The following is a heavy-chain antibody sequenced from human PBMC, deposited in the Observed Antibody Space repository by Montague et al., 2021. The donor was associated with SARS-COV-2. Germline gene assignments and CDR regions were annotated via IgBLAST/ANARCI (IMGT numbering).Heavy chain of an antibody. CDR2: ISNDGSNK. J-gene: IGHJ4*02. CDR1: GFYFSYA. D-gene: IGHD2-21*02. CDR3: ARERGSVHDCGYFDY. V-gene: IGHV3-30*04. Sequence: SLRLSCAASGFYFSYAMHWVLQAPGRGLEWVALISNDGSNKHYADSVKGRFTISKDNSKSTLYLLVNSLRTEDTAVYYCARERGSVHDCGYFDYWGQGSLVTVSS.